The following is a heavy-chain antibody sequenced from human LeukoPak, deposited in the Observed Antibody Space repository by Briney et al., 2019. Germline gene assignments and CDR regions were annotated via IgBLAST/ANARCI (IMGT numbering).Heavy chain of an antibody. Sequence: PSETLSLTCTVSGGSISGYYWSWIRQPAGKALEWIGHIYTSGSSNYNPSLRSRVTMSVDTSKNQFSLKLSSVTAADTAVYYCARLYSSSTRCFNYMDVWGKGTTVTVSS. CDR3: ARLYSSSTRCFNYMDV. D-gene: IGHD2-2*01. CDR1: GGSISGYY. J-gene: IGHJ6*03. V-gene: IGHV4-4*07. CDR2: IYTSGSS.